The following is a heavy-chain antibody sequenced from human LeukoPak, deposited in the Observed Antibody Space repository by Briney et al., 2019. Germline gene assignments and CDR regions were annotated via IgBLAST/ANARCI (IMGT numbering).Heavy chain of an antibody. J-gene: IGHJ4*02. CDR1: GGTFSSYA. Sequence: SVKVSCKASGGTFSSYAISWVRQAPGQGLEWMGGIIPIFGTANYAQKFQGRVTITTDESTSTAYMELSSLRSEDTAVYYCAVHDYGDYHSGYWGQGTLVTVSS. CDR2: IIPIFGTA. CDR3: AVHDYGDYHSGY. V-gene: IGHV1-69*05. D-gene: IGHD4-17*01.